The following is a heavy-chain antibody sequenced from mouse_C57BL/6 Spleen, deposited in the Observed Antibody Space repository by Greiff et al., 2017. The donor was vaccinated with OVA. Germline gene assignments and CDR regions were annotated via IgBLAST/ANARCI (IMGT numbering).Heavy chain of an antibody. V-gene: IGHV1-4*01. CDR2: LNPSSGYT. J-gene: IGHJ3*01. CDR1: GYTFTRYT. Sequence: VQLQQSGAELARPGASVKMSCKASGYTFTRYTMHWVKQRPGPGLEWIGYLNPSSGYTKYNQKFKDKATLTADKSSSTAYMQLSSLTSEDSAVYYCARGITTVVATDWGQGTLVTVSA. CDR3: ARGITTVVATD. D-gene: IGHD1-1*01.